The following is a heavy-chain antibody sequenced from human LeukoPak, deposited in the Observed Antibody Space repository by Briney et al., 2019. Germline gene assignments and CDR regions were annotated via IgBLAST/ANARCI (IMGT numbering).Heavy chain of an antibody. CDR1: GFTVSANY. V-gene: IGHV3-53*01. Sequence: GESLRLSCAASGFTVSANYMSWVRQAPGKGLEWVSLIYSGGTAYYADSVKGRFTISRDNSKNTLYLQMNSLRAEDTAIYYCARTLVTTGFDYWGQGTLVTVSS. CDR2: IYSGGTA. D-gene: IGHD4-11*01. CDR3: ARTLVTTGFDY. J-gene: IGHJ4*02.